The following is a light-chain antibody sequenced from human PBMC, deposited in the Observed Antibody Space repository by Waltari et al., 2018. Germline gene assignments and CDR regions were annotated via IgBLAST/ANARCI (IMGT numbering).Light chain of an antibody. V-gene: IGLV1-44*01. CDR3: AVWDGSLNAVL. CDR1: SSTLGRNT. CDR2: SET. J-gene: IGLJ2*01. Sequence: QSVLTQPPSVSGTPGRRVTIPCSGSSSTLGRNTVHWSQQPPGTTPKLLIYSETERPSGVPDRFSGSRSGTSASLAISGLQSDDEGDYYCAVWDGSLNAVLFGGGTKLTVL.